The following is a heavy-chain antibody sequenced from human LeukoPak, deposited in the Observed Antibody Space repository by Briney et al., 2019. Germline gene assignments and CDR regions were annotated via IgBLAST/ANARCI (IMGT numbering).Heavy chain of an antibody. CDR3: AKDPRRYSRTGGYFDY. J-gene: IGHJ4*02. CDR1: GFTFSSYS. V-gene: IGHV3-48*01. D-gene: IGHD6-13*01. CDR2: ITFTSSTI. Sequence: PGGSLRLSCAASGFTFSSYSMTWVRQAPGKGLEWVSYITFTSSTIHYADSVKGRFTISRDNSKNTLYLQMNSLRAEDTAVYYCAKDPRRYSRTGGYFDYWGQGTLVTVSS.